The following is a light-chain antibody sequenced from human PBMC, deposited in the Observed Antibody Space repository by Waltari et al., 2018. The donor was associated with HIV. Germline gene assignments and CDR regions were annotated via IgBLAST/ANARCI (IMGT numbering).Light chain of an antibody. CDR1: QNIDNW. Sequence: DVQMTQSPSKLSASVGHTVVITCRASQNIDNWLAWYHQRPGRASKLLIYRTSVLESGVSSRFSGSGSGTEFTLTIRSLQPDDVGTYFCQQYSTHYGFGQGTRVE. CDR2: RTS. V-gene: IGKV1-5*03. J-gene: IGKJ2*01. CDR3: QQYSTHYG.